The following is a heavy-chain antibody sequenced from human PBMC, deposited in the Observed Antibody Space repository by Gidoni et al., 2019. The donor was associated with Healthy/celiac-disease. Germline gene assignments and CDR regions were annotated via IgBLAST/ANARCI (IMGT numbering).Heavy chain of an antibody. CDR1: GGSISNGDYY. CDR3: ARVKAYYDSSGYYGMYYFDY. V-gene: IGHV4-30-4*01. CDR2: IYYSGST. J-gene: IGHJ4*02. D-gene: IGHD3-22*01. Sequence: QVQLQESGPGLVKPSQTLSLTCTVSGGSISNGDYYWSWIRQPPGKGLEWIGYIYYSGSTYYNPSLKSRVTISVDTSKNQFSLKLSSVTAADTAVYYCARVKAYYDSSGYYGMYYFDYWGQGTLVTVSS.